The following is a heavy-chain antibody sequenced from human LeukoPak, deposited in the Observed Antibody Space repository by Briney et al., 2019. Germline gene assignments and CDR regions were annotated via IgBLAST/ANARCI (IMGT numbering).Heavy chain of an antibody. CDR3: ASGLEDIVVVPAAIPVPSYYMDV. D-gene: IGHD2-2*02. CDR1: GGSISSGGYY. J-gene: IGHJ6*03. V-gene: IGHV4-31*03. CDR2: IYYSGST. Sequence: PSETLSLTCTVSGGSISSGGYYWSWIRQHPGKGLEWIGYIYYSGSTYYNPSLESRVTISVDTSKNQFSLKLSSVTAADTAVYYCASGLEDIVVVPAAIPVPSYYMDVWGKGTTVTVSS.